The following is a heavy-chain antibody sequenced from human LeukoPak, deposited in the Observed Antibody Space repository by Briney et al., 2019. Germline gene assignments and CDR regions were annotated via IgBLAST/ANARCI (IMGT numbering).Heavy chain of an antibody. CDR1: GFTFSSHW. V-gene: IGHV3-7*01. Sequence: GGSLRLSCATSGFTFSSHWMSWVRQAPGKGPEWAANINQDGSGSNYADSVKGRFTISRDNAKDSLYLQMNSLRAEDTAVYYCASRDKGYYYGMDVWGQGTTVTVSS. CDR3: ASRDKGYYYGMDV. D-gene: IGHD5-24*01. CDR2: INQDGSGS. J-gene: IGHJ6*02.